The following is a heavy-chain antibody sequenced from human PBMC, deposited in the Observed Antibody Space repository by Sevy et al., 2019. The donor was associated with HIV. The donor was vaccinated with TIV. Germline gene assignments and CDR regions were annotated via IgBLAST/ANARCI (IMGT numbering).Heavy chain of an antibody. V-gene: IGHV1-2*02. CDR2: INPNSGAT. J-gene: IGHJ4*02. D-gene: IGHD3-16*02. Sequence: ASVKVSCKASGYTFTRYYMHWVRQAPGQGLEWMGWINPNSGATNYAQKFQGRVTMTRDTSMTTAYMELSRLTSDDAAVYYCTVDRGSLRPEYFFDYWGQGTLVTVSS. CDR1: GYTFTRYY. CDR3: TVDRGSLRPEYFFDY.